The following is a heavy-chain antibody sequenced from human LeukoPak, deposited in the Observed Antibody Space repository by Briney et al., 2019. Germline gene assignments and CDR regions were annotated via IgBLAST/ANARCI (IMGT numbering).Heavy chain of an antibody. CDR1: GGSISSYY. V-gene: IGHV4-4*07. J-gene: IGHJ5*02. Sequence: SEPLSLTCTVSGGSISSYYWSWIRQPAGKGLEWIGRIYTSGSTNYNPSLKSRVTISVDTSKNQFSLKLSSVTAADTAVYYCAGSRDIVSNWFDPWGRGPLVTVST. CDR3: AGSRDIVSNWFDP. D-gene: IGHD2-15*01. CDR2: IYTSGST.